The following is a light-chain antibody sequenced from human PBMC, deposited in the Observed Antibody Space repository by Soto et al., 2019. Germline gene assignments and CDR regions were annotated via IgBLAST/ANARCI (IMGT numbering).Light chain of an antibody. CDR3: QQRAQGWT. CDR1: QSVGNN. Sequence: EILMTQSPATLSVSPGERVTLSCRVSQSVGNNLVWYQQKPGQAPRLLIYGASTRATGIPARFSGSGSETEFTLTISSLQSEDLGVYYCQQRAQGWTCGQGTKVEIK. V-gene: IGKV3-15*01. J-gene: IGKJ1*01. CDR2: GAS.